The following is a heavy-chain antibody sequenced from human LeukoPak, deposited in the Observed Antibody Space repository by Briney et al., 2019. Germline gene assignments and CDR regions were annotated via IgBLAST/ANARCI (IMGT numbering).Heavy chain of an antibody. CDR1: GGSFSGYY. V-gene: IGHV4-34*01. CDR2: INHSGST. D-gene: IGHD2-2*01. J-gene: IGHJ4*02. CDR3: ARGRGVPAAYFDY. Sequence: SETLSLTCAVYGGSFSGYYWSWIRQPPGKGLEWIGEINHSGSTNYNPSLKSRVPISVDTSKNQFSLKLSSVTAADTAVYYCARGRGVPAAYFDYWGQGTLVTVSS.